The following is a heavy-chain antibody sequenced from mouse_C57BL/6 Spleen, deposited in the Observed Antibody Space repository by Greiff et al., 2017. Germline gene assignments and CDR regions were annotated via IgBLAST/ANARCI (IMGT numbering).Heavy chain of an antibody. CDR3: ARQVIYYYGSSPFDY. V-gene: IGHV5-9*01. CDR1: GFTFSRYT. CDR2: ISGGGGRT. Sequence: EVKLMESGGGLVKPGASLKLSCAASGFTFSRYTMSWVRQTPEKRLEWVATISGGGGRTYYPDSVKGRFTISRDNAKNTRYLQMSRLRSEDTALYYCARQVIYYYGSSPFDYWGQGTTLTVSS. D-gene: IGHD1-1*01. J-gene: IGHJ2*01.